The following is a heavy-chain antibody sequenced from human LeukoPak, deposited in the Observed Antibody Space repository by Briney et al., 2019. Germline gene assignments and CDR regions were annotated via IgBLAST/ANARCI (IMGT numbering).Heavy chain of an antibody. CDR2: IYYSGST. Sequence: SETLSLTCTVSGVSISSYYWDWIRQPPGKGLEWIASIYYSGSTYYNPSLKSRVTISVDTSKNQFSLKLSSVTAVDTAVYYCATDYYSSTWPYFDYWGQGALVTVSS. CDR1: GVSISSYY. CDR3: ATDYYSSTWPYFDY. D-gene: IGHD6-13*01. J-gene: IGHJ4*02. V-gene: IGHV4-59*05.